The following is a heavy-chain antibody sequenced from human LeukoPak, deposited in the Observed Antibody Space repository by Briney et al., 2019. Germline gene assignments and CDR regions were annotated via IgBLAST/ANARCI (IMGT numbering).Heavy chain of an antibody. D-gene: IGHD2-2*01. J-gene: IGHJ5*02. V-gene: IGHV1-2*02. CDR3: ARASKIVVVPAATPPDP. Sequence: ASAKVSCKASGYTFTGYYMHWVRQAPGHGLEWMGWINPNSGGTNYAQKFQGRVTMTRDTSISTAYMELSRLRSDDTAVYYCARASKIVVVPAATPPDPWGQGTLVTVSS. CDR2: INPNSGGT. CDR1: GYTFTGYY.